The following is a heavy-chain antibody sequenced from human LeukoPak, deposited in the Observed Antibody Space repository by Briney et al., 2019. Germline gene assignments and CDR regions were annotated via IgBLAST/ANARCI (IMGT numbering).Heavy chain of an antibody. Sequence: ASVKVSCKASGYTFTSYAMHWVRQAPGQRLEWMGWINAGNGNTKYPQKFQGRVTITRDTSASTAYMELSSLRSEDTAVYYCARGATPGGFWSGVIDYWGQGTLVTVSS. J-gene: IGHJ4*02. CDR1: GYTFTSYA. CDR3: ARGATPGGFWSGVIDY. V-gene: IGHV1-3*01. CDR2: INAGNGNT. D-gene: IGHD3-3*01.